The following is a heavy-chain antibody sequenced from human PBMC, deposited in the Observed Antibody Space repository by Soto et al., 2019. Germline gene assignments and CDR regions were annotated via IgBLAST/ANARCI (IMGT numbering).Heavy chain of an antibody. CDR3: AVNLPGVGIHYYYMDV. CDR1: GFTFSSYG. V-gene: IGHV3-30*03. J-gene: IGHJ6*03. D-gene: IGHD1-26*01. CDR2: ISYDGSNK. Sequence: GGSLRLSCAASGFTFSSYGMHWVRQAPGKGLEWVAVISYDGSNKYYADSVKGRFTISRDNSKNTLNLQMNSLRAEDTAFYYCAVNLPGVGIHYYYMDVWGKGTTVTVSS.